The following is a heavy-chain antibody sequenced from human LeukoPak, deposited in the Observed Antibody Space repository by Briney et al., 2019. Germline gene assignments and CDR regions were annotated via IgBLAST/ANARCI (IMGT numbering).Heavy chain of an antibody. J-gene: IGHJ4*02. CDR1: GYTFTNYP. V-gene: IGHV7-4-1*01. CDR3: ARITSISDGYNAPLGY. CDR2: INTNTGNP. Sequence: GASVKVSCKASGYTFTNYPINWVRQAPGQGLEWMGWINTNTGNPTYAQGFTGRFVFSLDTSVSTAYLQIGSLKADDTAVYYCARITSISDGYNAPLGYWGQGTLVTVSS. D-gene: IGHD5-24*01.